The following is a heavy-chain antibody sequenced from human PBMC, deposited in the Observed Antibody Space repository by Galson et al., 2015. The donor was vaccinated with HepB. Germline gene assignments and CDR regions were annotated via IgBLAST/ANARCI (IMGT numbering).Heavy chain of an antibody. D-gene: IGHD2-15*01. CDR1: GFTFSSYS. J-gene: IGHJ6*02. CDR3: ARAYCSGGSCRYYYYGMDV. V-gene: IGHV3-48*01. CDR2: ISSSSSTI. Sequence: SLRLSCAASGFTFSSYSMNWVRQAPGKGLEWVSYISSSSSTIYYADSVKGRFTISRDNAKNSLYLQMNSLRAEDTAVYYCARAYCSGGSCRYYYYGMDVWGQGTTVTVSS.